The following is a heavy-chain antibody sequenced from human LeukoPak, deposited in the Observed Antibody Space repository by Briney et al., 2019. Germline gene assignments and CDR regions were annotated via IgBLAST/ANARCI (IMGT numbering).Heavy chain of an antibody. CDR2: INEDGSTT. J-gene: IGHJ4*02. CDR1: GFTFSSYW. D-gene: IGHD6-6*01. CDR3: ARGLGSSSAATTY. Sequence: QPGGSLRLSCAASGFTFSSYWMYWVRQAPGKGLVWVSRINEDGSTTSYADSVKGRFTISRDNTKNTVYLQMNSLRGEDTVLYYCARGLGSSSAATTYWGQGTVVTVSS. V-gene: IGHV3-74*01.